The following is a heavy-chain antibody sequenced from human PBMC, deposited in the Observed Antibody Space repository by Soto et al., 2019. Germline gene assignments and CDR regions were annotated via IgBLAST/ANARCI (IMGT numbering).Heavy chain of an antibody. CDR1: GDRVSSNSAA. J-gene: IGHJ4*02. CDR2: TYYRSKWYN. V-gene: IGHV6-1*01. Sequence: SQTLSLTCAISGDRVSSNSAAWNWIRQSPSRGLEWLGRTYYRSKWYNDYAVSVKSRITINPDTSKNQFSLQLNSVTPEDTAVYYCARGNRGGATTRIYYFDYWGQGTLVTVSS. CDR3: ARGNRGGATTRIYYFDY. D-gene: IGHD1-26*01.